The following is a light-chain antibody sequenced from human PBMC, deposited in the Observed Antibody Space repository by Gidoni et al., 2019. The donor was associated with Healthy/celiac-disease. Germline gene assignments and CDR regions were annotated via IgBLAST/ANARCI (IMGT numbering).Light chain of an antibody. CDR2: AAS. CDR1: QSISSY. Sequence: DIQITQSPSSLSASVADRVTITCRASQSISSYLNWYQQKPGKAPKLLIYAASSLQSGIPSRFSGSGSGTDFTLTISSLQPEDFATYYCQQRYSTPLFTFGPGTKVEIK. V-gene: IGKV1-39*01. J-gene: IGKJ3*01. CDR3: QQRYSTPLFT.